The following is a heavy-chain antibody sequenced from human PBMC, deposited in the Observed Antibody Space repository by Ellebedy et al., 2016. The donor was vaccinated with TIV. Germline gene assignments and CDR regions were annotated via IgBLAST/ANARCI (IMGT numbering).Heavy chain of an antibody. Sequence: SETLSLXXAVYGESFSGYYWSWIRQPPGKGLEWIGEINHSGSTNYNPSLKSRVTISVDTSKNQFSLRLYSVTAADRAVYFCARRTSGIPEAGIDYWGQGTRVTVSS. V-gene: IGHV4-34*01. CDR2: INHSGST. J-gene: IGHJ4*02. D-gene: IGHD6-19*01. CDR1: GESFSGYY. CDR3: ARRTSGIPEAGIDY.